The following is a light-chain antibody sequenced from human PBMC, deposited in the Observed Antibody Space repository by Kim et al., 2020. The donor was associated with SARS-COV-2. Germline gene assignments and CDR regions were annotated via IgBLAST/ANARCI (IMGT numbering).Light chain of an antibody. J-gene: IGLJ2*01. Sequence: SYELTQPPSVSVAPGKTARFTCGGNNIGSKSVHWYQQKPGQAPVLVIYYDSDRPSGIPERFSGSNSGNTANLTISRVEAGDEADYYCQVWDSSSDHVVFGGGTQLTVL. CDR1: NIGSKS. CDR3: QVWDSSSDHVV. CDR2: YDS. V-gene: IGLV3-21*04.